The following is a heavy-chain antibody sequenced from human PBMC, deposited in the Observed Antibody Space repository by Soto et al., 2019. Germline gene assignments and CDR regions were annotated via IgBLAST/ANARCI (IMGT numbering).Heavy chain of an antibody. CDR1: GFTFSNYG. CDR3: ARDWVWFGAHPIDY. D-gene: IGHD3-10*01. V-gene: IGHV3-30*03. J-gene: IGHJ4*02. CDR2: ISYDGSNK. Sequence: QVQLVESGGGVVQPGGSVRLSCAASGFTFSNYGMHWVRQAPGKGLEWVAVISYDGSNKYYADSVKGRFTISRDNSKNTLYLQMNSLTTEDTAVYYCARDWVWFGAHPIDYWGQGTLVTVSS.